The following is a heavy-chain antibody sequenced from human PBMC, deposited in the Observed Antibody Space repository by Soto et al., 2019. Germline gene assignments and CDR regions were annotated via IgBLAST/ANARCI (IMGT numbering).Heavy chain of an antibody. J-gene: IGHJ6*02. Sequence: GGSLRLSCAASGFTFSSYGMHWVRQAPGKGLEWVAVISYDGSNKYYADSVKGRFTISRDNSKNTLYLQMNSLRAEDTAVYYCAKDEHYYGSSMDVWGQGTTVTVSS. CDR1: GFTFSSYG. D-gene: IGHD3-10*01. V-gene: IGHV3-30*18. CDR3: AKDEHYYGSSMDV. CDR2: ISYDGSNK.